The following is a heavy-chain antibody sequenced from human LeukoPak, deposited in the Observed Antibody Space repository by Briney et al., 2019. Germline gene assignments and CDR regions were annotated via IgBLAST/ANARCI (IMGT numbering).Heavy chain of an antibody. Sequence: GGSLRLSCAASGFTFSSYWMTWVRQAPGKGLEWVANIEQDGGETYYVDSVKGRFTISRDNAKNSLSLQMNRLRAEDTAVYYCARRGIISGWYWAYYFDYWGQGTLVTVSS. V-gene: IGHV3-7*01. J-gene: IGHJ4*02. CDR1: GFTFSSYW. CDR2: IEQDGGET. CDR3: ARRGIISGWYWAYYFDY. D-gene: IGHD6-19*01.